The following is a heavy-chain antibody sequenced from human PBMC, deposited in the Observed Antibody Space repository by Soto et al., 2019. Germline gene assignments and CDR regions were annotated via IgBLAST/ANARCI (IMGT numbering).Heavy chain of an antibody. D-gene: IGHD3-22*01. V-gene: IGHV3-33*01. Sequence: PGGSLRLSCAASGFTFSSYGMHWVRQAPGKGLEWVAVIWYDGSNKYYADSVKGRFTISRDNSKNTLYLQMNSLRAEDTAVYYCAREPYHYYDRGGSDAFDIWGQGTMVTVSS. CDR1: GFTFSSYG. CDR3: AREPYHYYDRGGSDAFDI. CDR2: IWYDGSNK. J-gene: IGHJ3*02.